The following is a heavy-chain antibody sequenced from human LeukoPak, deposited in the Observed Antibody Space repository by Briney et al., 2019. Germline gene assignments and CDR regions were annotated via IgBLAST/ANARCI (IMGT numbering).Heavy chain of an antibody. V-gene: IGHV4-59*01. Sequence: PSETLSLTCTVSGGSISSYYWSWIRQPPGKGLEWIGYIYYSGSTNYNPSLKSRVTISVDTSKNQFSLKLSSVTAADTAVYYCARAGGKSGWFDPWGLGTLVTVSS. CDR1: GGSISSYY. CDR3: ARAGGKSGWFDP. D-gene: IGHD3-16*01. J-gene: IGHJ5*02. CDR2: IYYSGST.